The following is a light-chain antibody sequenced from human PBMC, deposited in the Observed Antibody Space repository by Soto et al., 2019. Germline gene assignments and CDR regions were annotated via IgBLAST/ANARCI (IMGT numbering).Light chain of an antibody. V-gene: IGKV3-15*01. CDR3: QQYNNWPPGT. Sequence: EIVMTQSPATLSVSPGERATLSCRASQSVSSNLAWYQQKPGQAPRLLVYGPSTRATGIPARFSGRGSGTEFTLTISSLQSEDFAVYYCQQYNNWPPGTFGQGTKVEIK. CDR1: QSVSSN. CDR2: GPS. J-gene: IGKJ1*01.